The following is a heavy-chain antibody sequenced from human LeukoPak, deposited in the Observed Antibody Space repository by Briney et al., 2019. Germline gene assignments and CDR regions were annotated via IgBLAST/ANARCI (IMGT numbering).Heavy chain of an antibody. CDR3: ARGHYNILTDYYTPVVDY. J-gene: IGHJ4*02. CDR1: GFTFSSYA. CDR2: ISGSGGST. V-gene: IGHV3-23*01. Sequence: TGGSLRLSCAASGFTFSSYAMSWVRQAPGKGLEWVSAISGSGGSTYYADSVKGRFTISRDNSKNTLYLQMNSLRAEDTAVYYCARGHYNILTDYYTPVVDYWGQGTLVTVSS. D-gene: IGHD3-9*01.